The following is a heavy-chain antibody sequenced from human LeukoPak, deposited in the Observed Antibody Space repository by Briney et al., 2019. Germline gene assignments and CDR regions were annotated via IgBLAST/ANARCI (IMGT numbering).Heavy chain of an antibody. D-gene: IGHD3-22*01. CDR1: GFTFGSYD. Sequence: GGSLRLSCAASGFTFGSYDIHWVRQAPGKGLEWVAVISYDGSNKYYADSVKGRFTISRDNSKNTLYLQMNSLRAEDTAVYYCARWNTYYYDSSGYFGSYGMDVWGQGTTVTVSS. CDR2: ISYDGSNK. V-gene: IGHV3-30-3*01. J-gene: IGHJ6*02. CDR3: ARWNTYYYDSSGYFGSYGMDV.